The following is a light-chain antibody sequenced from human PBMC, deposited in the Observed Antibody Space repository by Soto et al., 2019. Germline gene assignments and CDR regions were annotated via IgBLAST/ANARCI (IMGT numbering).Light chain of an antibody. CDR1: SGHSSYA. CDR3: QTWGTGIRV. CDR2: VNSDGSH. V-gene: IGLV4-69*01. Sequence: QLVLTQSPSASASLGASVKLTCTLSSGHSSYAIAWHQQQPEKGPRYLMKVNSDGSHNKGDGIPDRFSGSSSGAERYLTISSLQSEDAADYYCQTWGTGIRVFGGGTKLTVL. J-gene: IGLJ2*01.